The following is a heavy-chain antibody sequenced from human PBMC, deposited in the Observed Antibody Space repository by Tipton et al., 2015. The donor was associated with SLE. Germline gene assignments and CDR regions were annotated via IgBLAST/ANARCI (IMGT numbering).Heavy chain of an antibody. V-gene: IGHV4-39*07. CDR1: GGSVSSSSYY. Sequence: LRLSCTVSGGSVSSSSYYWGWIRQPPGEGLEWIGTISYGGSTYYNPSLKSRVTISVDTSKNQFSLKLSSLTAADTAVYYCARGRRGYTAYVVPDYWGQGTQVTVSS. J-gene: IGHJ4*02. CDR3: ARGRRGYTAYVVPDY. CDR2: ISYGGST. D-gene: IGHD5-12*01.